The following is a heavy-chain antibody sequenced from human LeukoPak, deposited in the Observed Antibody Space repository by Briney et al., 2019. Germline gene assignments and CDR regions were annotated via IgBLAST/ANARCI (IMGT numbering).Heavy chain of an antibody. CDR2: IYYGGST. J-gene: IGHJ4*02. CDR1: GGSISSGGYY. CDR3: ARDYNWNFDY. Sequence: SQTLSLTCTVSGGSISSGGYYWSWIRQHPGTGLEWIGYIYYGGSTNSNPSLKSRVTISADTSKNLFSLKLSSVTAADTAVYSCARDYNWNFDYWGQGTLVTVSS. V-gene: IGHV4-61*08. D-gene: IGHD1-20*01.